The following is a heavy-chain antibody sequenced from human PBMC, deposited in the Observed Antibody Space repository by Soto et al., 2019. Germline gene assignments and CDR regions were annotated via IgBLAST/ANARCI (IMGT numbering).Heavy chain of an antibody. CDR3: ARGSGISSIAWVYYYYYGMDV. CDR2: INAGNGNT. Sequence: GASVKVSCKASGYTINSSSRHWVRQAPGQRLEWMGWINAGNGNTKYSQKFQGRVTITRDTSASTAYMELSSLRSEDTAVYYCARGSGISSIAWVYYYYYGMDVWGQGTTVTVSS. J-gene: IGHJ6*02. D-gene: IGHD3-10*01. V-gene: IGHV1-3*01. CDR1: GYTINSSS.